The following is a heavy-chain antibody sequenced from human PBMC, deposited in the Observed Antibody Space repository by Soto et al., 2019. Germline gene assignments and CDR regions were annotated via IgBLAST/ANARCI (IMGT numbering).Heavy chain of an antibody. Sequence: ASVKVSCKASGYTFTSYDINWVRQATGQGLEWMGWMNPNSGNTGYAQKFQGRVTMTRNTSISTAYMELSSLRSEDTAVYYCAARRSGWDYYYYCMDVWGQGTTGTGSS. V-gene: IGHV1-8*01. J-gene: IGHJ6*02. CDR1: GYTFTSYD. D-gene: IGHD6-19*01. CDR2: MNPNSGNT. CDR3: AARRSGWDYYYYCMDV.